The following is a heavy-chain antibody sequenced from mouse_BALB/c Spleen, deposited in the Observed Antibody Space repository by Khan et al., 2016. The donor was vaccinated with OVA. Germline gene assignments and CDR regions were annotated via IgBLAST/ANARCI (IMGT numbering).Heavy chain of an antibody. Sequence: EVQLQQSGPGLVKPSQSLSLTCTVTGYSITSDYAWNWIRQFPGNKLEWRGYISSSGRTNYNPALNSRISITRDTSKHPFFLQFNSVTTEDKATYDCARDGSRYYYAMDYWGQGTSVTVSS. CDR1: GYSITSDYA. V-gene: IGHV3-2*02. CDR3: ARDGSRYYYAMDY. D-gene: IGHD2-3*01. J-gene: IGHJ4*01. CDR2: ISSSGRT.